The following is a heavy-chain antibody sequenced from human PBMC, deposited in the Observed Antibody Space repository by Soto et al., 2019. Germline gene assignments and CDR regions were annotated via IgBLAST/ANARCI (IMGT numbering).Heavy chain of an antibody. D-gene: IGHD6-13*01. CDR2: IYYSGTS. CDR1: GGSISSGGYY. CDR3: ARRGISAIGIYFFDY. Sequence: LSLTCTVSGGSISSGGYYWSWIRQHPEKGLEWIGYIYYSGTSYYNPSLKSRVTISVDTSTNQFSLKLSSVTAADTAVYYCARRGISAIGIYFFDYWGQGTLVTVSS. V-gene: IGHV4-31*03. J-gene: IGHJ4*02.